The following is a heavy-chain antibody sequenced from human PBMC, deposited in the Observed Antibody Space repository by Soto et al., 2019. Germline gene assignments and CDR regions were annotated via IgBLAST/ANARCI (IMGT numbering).Heavy chain of an antibody. Sequence: PSETLSLTCNVSGGSISSGDYYWSWIRQPPGKGLEWIGYIYFSESTNYNPSLKSRVTISVDTSKNQFSLKLSSVTAADTAVYYCARHDGSGSIHYWGHGTLVTVSS. CDR3: ARHDGSGSIHY. V-gene: IGHV4-30-4*01. D-gene: IGHD3-10*01. J-gene: IGHJ4*01. CDR2: IYFSEST. CDR1: GGSISSGDYY.